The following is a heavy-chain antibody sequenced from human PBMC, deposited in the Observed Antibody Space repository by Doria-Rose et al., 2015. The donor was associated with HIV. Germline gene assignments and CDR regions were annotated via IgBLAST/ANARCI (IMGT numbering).Heavy chain of an antibody. Sequence: SGWSFRGYYWNWIRHPPGKGLEWIGEINHSGSPNYNPSLKSRVTMSVDTSRKQFSLKLNSVTAADTAVYYCARAGPEYYFDSWGQGTRGTGSS. CDR1: GWSFRGYY. J-gene: IGHJ4*02. CDR3: ARAGPEYYFDS. CDR2: INHSGSP. V-gene: IGHV4-34*01.